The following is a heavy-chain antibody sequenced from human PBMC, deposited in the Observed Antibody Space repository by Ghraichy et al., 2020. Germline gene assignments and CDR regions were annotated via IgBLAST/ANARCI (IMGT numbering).Heavy chain of an antibody. J-gene: IGHJ4*02. D-gene: IGHD6-19*01. V-gene: IGHV1-24*01. Sequence: ASVKVSCKVSGYTLTELSMHWVRQAPGKGLEWMGGFDPEDGETIYAQKFQGRVTMTEDTSTDTAYMELSSLRSEDTAVYYCATDPLSAVAGTLWGQGTLVTVSS. CDR1: GYTLTELS. CDR3: ATDPLSAVAGTL. CDR2: FDPEDGET.